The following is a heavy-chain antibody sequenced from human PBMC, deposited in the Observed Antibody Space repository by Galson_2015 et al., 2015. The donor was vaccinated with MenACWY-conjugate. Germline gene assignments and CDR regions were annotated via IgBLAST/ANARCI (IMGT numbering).Heavy chain of an antibody. D-gene: IGHD3-3*01. J-gene: IGHJ6*02. CDR2: IKPDGSDK. V-gene: IGHV3-7*03. CDR1: GFTFSTYW. CDR3: ARGHTIVAV. Sequence: SLRLSCAASGFTFSTYWMTWVRQAPGKGLEWVANIKPDGSDKYYVDSVKGRFIISRDNAGNSLYLQMNSLRAEDAAVYYCARGHTIVAVSGLGTTVTV.